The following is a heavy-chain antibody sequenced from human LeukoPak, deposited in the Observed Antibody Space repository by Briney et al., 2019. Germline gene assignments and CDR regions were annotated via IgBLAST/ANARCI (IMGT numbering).Heavy chain of an antibody. Sequence: SGGSLRLSCTASGFTFSTYAMSLVRQAPGKGLEWVSTISGSGANTYYADSVKGRFIISRDNSKNTLYLQMNSLRAEDTAIYYCAKGPKDILRFFEWLSFDYWGQGTLVTVSS. CDR3: AKGPKDILRFFEWLSFDY. CDR1: GFTFSTYA. CDR2: ISGSGANT. V-gene: IGHV3-23*01. J-gene: IGHJ4*02. D-gene: IGHD3-3*01.